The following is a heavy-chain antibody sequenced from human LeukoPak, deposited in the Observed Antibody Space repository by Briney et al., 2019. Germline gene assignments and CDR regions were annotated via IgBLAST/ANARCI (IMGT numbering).Heavy chain of an antibody. CDR2: IKQDGSLR. J-gene: IGHJ3*02. CDR3: AREGDAFDI. CDR1: GFTISNHY. V-gene: IGHV3-7*01. Sequence: GGSLRLSCAASGFTISNHYMSWVRQAPGKGLEWVANIKQDGSLRYYVESVKGRFAVSRDNAKNSVYLQMNSLRAEDTAVYYCAREGDAFDIWGQGTMVTVSS.